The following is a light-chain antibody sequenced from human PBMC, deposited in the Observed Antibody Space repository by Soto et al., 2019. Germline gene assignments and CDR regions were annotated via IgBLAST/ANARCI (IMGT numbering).Light chain of an antibody. CDR2: DVN. CDR1: SSDVGGYNY. Sequence: QSVLTHPASVSGSPGQSITISCTGTSSDVGGYNYVSWYQHHPGKAPKLLIYDVNSRPSGVSDRFSGSKSGNTASLTISGLQAEDEADYYCSSYTSSSTEVFGNGTKVTVL. J-gene: IGLJ1*01. CDR3: SSYTSSSTEV. V-gene: IGLV2-14*03.